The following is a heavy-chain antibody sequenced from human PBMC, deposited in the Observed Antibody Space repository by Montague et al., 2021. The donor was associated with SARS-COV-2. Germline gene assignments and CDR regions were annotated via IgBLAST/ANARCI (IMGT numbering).Heavy chain of an antibody. V-gene: IGHV4-59*01. CDR3: SREGGYNDGYDS. Sequence: SETLSLTCSISGGSMSTYYWNWIRQPPGRGLEWIGYMSATGSSNYNPSLKSRVTISLDTSQNQVSLRLTSVTAADTAVYYCSREGGYNDGYDSWGPGILVTVSS. J-gene: IGHJ4*02. D-gene: IGHD5-18*01. CDR1: GGSMSTYY. CDR2: MSATGSS.